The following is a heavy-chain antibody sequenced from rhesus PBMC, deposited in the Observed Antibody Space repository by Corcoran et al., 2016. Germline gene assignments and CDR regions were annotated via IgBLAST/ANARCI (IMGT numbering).Heavy chain of an antibody. J-gene: IGHJ4*01. CDR1: GFSFSLYW. V-gene: IGHV3-14*01. CDR3: ATLTPSGPDY. CDR2: IKGPGSGT. Sequence: EVQVVESGGGLGKPGGSRRLSCAASGFSFSLYWMHWVRQAPGKGLEWDSGIKGPGSGTYYADSGKGRFPISRENAKKTLYLQMDSLRAEDTAVYYCATLTPSGPDYWGQGVLVTVPS. D-gene: IGHD6-31*01.